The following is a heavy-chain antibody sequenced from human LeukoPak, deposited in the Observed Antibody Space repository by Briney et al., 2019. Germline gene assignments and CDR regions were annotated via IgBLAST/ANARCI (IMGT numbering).Heavy chain of an antibody. CDR3: ARGLHAYSSSWHGWFDP. Sequence: ETLSLTCAVYGGSFSGYYWSWIRQPPGKGLEWIGEINHSGSTNYNPSLKSRVTISVDTSKNQFSLKLSSVTAADTAVYYCARGLHAYSSSWHGWFDPWGQGTLVTVSS. D-gene: IGHD6-13*01. CDR1: GGSFSGYY. CDR2: INHSGST. V-gene: IGHV4-34*01. J-gene: IGHJ5*02.